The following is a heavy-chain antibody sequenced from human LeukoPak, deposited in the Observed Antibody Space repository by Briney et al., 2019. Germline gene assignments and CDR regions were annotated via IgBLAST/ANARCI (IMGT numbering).Heavy chain of an antibody. D-gene: IGHD1-1*01. CDR3: ARDGASIDDQYYGLDV. CDR1: GFTFNSYT. J-gene: IGHJ6*02. CDR2: IRSNSRGI. V-gene: IGHV3-21*06. Sequence: GGSLRLSCAASGFTFNSYTMNWVRQAPGKGLESVSSIRSNSRGINYADSVKGRFTISRDNDKNTVFLEMNSLRAEDTAVYYCARDGASIDDQYYGLDVWGQGTSVTVSS.